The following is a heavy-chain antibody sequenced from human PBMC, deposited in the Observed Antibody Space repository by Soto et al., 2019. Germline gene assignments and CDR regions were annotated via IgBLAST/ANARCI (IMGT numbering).Heavy chain of an antibody. J-gene: IGHJ3*02. CDR2: INHSGST. CDR3: ARGLYCSGGSCYAAFDI. CDR1: GGSFSGYY. V-gene: IGHV4-34*01. D-gene: IGHD2-15*01. Sequence: PSETLSLTCAVYGGSFSGYYWSWILQPPGQGLKWIGEINHSGSTNYNPSLKSRVTISVDTSKKQFSLKLSSVTAADTAVYYCARGLYCSGGSCYAAFDIWGQGTMVTVSS.